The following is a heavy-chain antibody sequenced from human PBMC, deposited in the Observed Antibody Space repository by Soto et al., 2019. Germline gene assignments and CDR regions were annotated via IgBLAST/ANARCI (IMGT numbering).Heavy chain of an antibody. J-gene: IGHJ6*02. D-gene: IGHD5-18*01. Sequence: GASVKVSCKASGYTFTSYDINWVRQATGQGLEWMGWMNPNSGNTGYAQKFQGRVTMTRNTSISTAYMELSSLGSEDTAVYYCARGPDTAMVIFDYYYGMDVWGQGTTVTVSS. V-gene: IGHV1-8*01. CDR3: ARGPDTAMVIFDYYYGMDV. CDR1: GYTFTSYD. CDR2: MNPNSGNT.